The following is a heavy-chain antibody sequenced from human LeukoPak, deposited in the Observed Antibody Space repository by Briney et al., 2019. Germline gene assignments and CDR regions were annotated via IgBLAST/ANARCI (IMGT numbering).Heavy chain of an antibody. CDR2: IKQDGSEK. Sequence: GGSLRLSCAASGFTFSNYWMSWVRQAPGKGLEWVANIKQDGSEKYYMDSVKGRFTISRDNAKNSLYLQMNSLRAEDTAVYYCAKVSGGGLYYDGMDVWGQGTTVTVSS. CDR3: AKVSGGGLYYDGMDV. CDR1: GFTFSNYW. D-gene: IGHD1-14*01. J-gene: IGHJ6*02. V-gene: IGHV3-7*03.